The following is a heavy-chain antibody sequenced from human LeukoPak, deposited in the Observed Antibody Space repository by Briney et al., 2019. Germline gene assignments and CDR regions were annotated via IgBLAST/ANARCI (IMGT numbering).Heavy chain of an antibody. CDR2: IYPGDSDI. J-gene: IGHJ4*02. CDR1: GYRFTTYW. V-gene: IGHV5-51*01. Sequence: GGSLKISFKGSGYRFTTYWIGWVRQLPGKGLAWMGIIYPGDSDIRISPSFQGQVTISVDKSISTAYLQWSSLKASDTAMYYCARRAVVIGVGYFDYWGQGTLVTVSS. CDR3: ARRAVVIGVGYFDY. D-gene: IGHD4-23*01.